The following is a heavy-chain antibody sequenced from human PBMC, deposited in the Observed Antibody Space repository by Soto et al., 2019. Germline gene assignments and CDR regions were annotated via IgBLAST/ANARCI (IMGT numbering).Heavy chain of an antibody. D-gene: IGHD6-6*01. CDR1: GGSISSVIW. Sequence: WETLCLTCVVSGGSISSVIWWSWVRQPPGEGLEWIGEIYYTGSANYNPSLRSRVTMSVDKSNNQFSLKLSSVTAADTAVYYCARSGKIIAARGFDYWGQGTLVTVSS. J-gene: IGHJ4*02. CDR2: IYYTGSA. V-gene: IGHV4-4*02. CDR3: ARSGKIIAARGFDY.